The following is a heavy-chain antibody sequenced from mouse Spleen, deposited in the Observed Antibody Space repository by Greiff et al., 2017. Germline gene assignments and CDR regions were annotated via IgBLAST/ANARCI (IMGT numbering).Heavy chain of an antibody. CDR1: GFTFSNYW. CDR3: TRAIYYGNYDYAMDY. D-gene: IGHD2-1*01. J-gene: IGHJ4*01. CDR2: IRLKSDNYAT. V-gene: IGHV6-3*01. Sequence: EVMLVESGGGLVQPGGSMKLSCVASGFTFSNYWMNWVRQSPEKGLEWVAQIRLKSDNYATHYAESVKGRFTISRDDSKSSVYLQMNNLRAEDTGIYYCTRAIYYGNYDYAMDYWGQGTSVTVSS.